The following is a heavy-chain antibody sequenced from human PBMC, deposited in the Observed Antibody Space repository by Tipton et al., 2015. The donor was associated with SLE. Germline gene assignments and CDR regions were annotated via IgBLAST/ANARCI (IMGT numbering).Heavy chain of an antibody. CDR1: GGSFSGYY. CDR3: ARVGNYDYVWGSYRYFDY. CDR2: INHSGST. D-gene: IGHD3-16*02. V-gene: IGHV4-34*01. Sequence: TQSLTCAVYGGSFSGYYWSWIRQPPGKGLEWIGEINHSGSTNHNPSLKSRVTISVDTSKNQFSLQLSSVTAADTAVYYCARVGNYDYVWGSYRYFDYWGQGTLVTVSS. J-gene: IGHJ4*02.